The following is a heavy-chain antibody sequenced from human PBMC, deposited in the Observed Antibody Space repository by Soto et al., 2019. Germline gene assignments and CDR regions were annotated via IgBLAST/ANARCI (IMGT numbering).Heavy chain of an antibody. CDR2: ANSDGSST. J-gene: IGHJ6*04. Sequence: GGSLRLSCAASGFTFNTCWMHWVRQAPGKGLVWVSRANSDGSSTTYADSVKGRFTISRDNVRNTLYLQMNSLRAEDAAVYNSYIFVRVGSAENSFSYCMDVWGKGTTVTVSS. V-gene: IGHV3-74*03. D-gene: IGHD1-26*01. CDR1: GFTFNTCW. CDR3: YIFVRVGSAENSFSYCMDV.